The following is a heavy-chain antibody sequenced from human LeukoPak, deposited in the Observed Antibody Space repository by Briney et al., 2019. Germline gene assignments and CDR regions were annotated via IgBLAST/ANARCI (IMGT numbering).Heavy chain of an antibody. CDR3: ARVLGLRQGYYYYGMDV. Sequence: GASVTVSCKASGYTFTSYAMHWVRQAPGQRLEWMGWINAGNGNTKYSQKFQGRVTITRDTSASTAYMELSSLRSEDTAVYYCARVLGLRQGYYYYGMDVWGQGTTVTVSS. J-gene: IGHJ6*02. CDR1: GYTFTSYA. CDR2: INAGNGNT. V-gene: IGHV1-3*01.